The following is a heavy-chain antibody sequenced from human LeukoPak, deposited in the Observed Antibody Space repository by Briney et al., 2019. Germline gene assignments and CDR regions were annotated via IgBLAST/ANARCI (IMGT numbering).Heavy chain of an antibody. D-gene: IGHD6-13*01. V-gene: IGHV4-61*09. CDR2: IYTSGST. CDR3: ARGKQLVRTQTLYYFDY. Sequence: PSETLSLTCTVSGGSISSGSYYWSWIRQPAGKGLEWIGHIYTSGSTNYNPSLKSRVTISVDTSKNQFSLKLSSVTAADTAVYYCARGKQLVRTQTLYYFDYWGQGTLVTVSS. J-gene: IGHJ4*02. CDR1: GGSISSGSYY.